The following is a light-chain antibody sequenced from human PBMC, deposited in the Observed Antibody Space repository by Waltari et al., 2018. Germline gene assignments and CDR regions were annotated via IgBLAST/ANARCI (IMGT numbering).Light chain of an antibody. CDR1: SSDVGTYHL. J-gene: IGLJ1*01. Sequence: QSALTQPASVSGSPGQSITISCTGTSSDVGTYHLVSWYQQHPGKAPKLMIYEGSKRPSGVSNRFSGSKSGNTASLTISGLQADDEADYYCCSYAGSSTFYVFGTGTKVTVL. CDR2: EGS. CDR3: CSYAGSSTFYV. V-gene: IGLV2-23*01.